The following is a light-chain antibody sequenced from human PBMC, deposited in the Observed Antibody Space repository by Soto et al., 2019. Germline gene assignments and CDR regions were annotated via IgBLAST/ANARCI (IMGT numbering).Light chain of an antibody. V-gene: IGLV1-40*01. Sequence: QSVLTQPPSVSGAPGQRVTISCTGSSPNIGAGYDVHWYQQVPGTAPKLLIYVNNNRASGVPDRISGSKSGTSASLAITGLQAEDEADYYCQSYDSSLSGYVFGTGTKVTVL. J-gene: IGLJ1*01. CDR2: VNN. CDR3: QSYDSSLSGYV. CDR1: SPNIGAGYD.